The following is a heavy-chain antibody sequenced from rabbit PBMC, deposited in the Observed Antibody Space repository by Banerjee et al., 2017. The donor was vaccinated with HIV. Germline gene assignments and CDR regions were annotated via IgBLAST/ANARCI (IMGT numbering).Heavy chain of an antibody. CDR1: GFSFSNKAV. J-gene: IGHJ4*01. Sequence: QEQLLESGGGLVKPEGSLKLSCTASGFSFSNKAVMCWVRQAPGKGLQWIACINAITGRAVYATWAKGRFTFSKTSSTTVTLQMTSLTAADTATYFCAGDLGVIVYRFSLWGQGTLVTVS. V-gene: IGHV1S45*01. CDR2: INAITGRA. D-gene: IGHD6-1*01. CDR3: AGDLGVIVYRFSL.